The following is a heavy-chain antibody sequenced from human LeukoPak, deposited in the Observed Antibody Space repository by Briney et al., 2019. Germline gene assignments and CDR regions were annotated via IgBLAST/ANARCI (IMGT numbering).Heavy chain of an antibody. CDR2: ISYDGSNK. D-gene: IGHD3-22*01. J-gene: IGHJ4*02. Sequence: GRSLRLSCAASGFTFSSYGMHWVRQAPGKGLEWVAVISYDGSNKYYADSVKGRFTISRDNSKNTLYLQMNSLRAEDTAVYYCAKDYPLYDSSGYYYPEYWGQGTLVTVSS. CDR1: GFTFSSYG. V-gene: IGHV3-30*18. CDR3: AKDYPLYDSSGYYYPEY.